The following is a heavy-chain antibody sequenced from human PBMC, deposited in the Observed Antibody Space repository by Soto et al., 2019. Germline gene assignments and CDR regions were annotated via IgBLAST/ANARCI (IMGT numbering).Heavy chain of an antibody. CDR1: GGTFSSYA. CDR2: IIPIFGTA. CDR3: ARVRDYYDSSGYYVDY. J-gene: IGHJ4*02. V-gene: IGHV1-69*05. Sequence: GASVKVSCKASGGTFSSYAYSWVRQAPGQGLEWMGGIIPIFGTANYAQKFQGRVTMTTDTSTSTAYMELRSLRSDDTAVYYCARVRDYYDSSGYYVDYWGQGTLVTVSS. D-gene: IGHD3-22*01.